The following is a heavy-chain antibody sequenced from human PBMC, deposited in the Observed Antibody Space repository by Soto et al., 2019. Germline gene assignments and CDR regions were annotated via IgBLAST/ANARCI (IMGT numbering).Heavy chain of an antibody. CDR1: GGSISSYY. D-gene: IGHD3-10*02. CDR3: ARDVPPLDY. CDR2: IYYSGST. V-gene: IGHV4-59*01. J-gene: IGHJ4*02. Sequence: SETLSLTCTVSGGSISSYYWSWIRQPPGKGLEWIGYIYYSGSTNYNPSLKSRVTISVDTSKNQFSLKLSSVTAADTAVYYCARDVPPLDYWGQGTLVTVSS.